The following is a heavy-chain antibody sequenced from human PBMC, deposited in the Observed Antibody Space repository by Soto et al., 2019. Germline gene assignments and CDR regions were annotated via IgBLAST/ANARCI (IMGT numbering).Heavy chain of an antibody. J-gene: IGHJ1*01. Sequence: PSETLSLTCTVSGVSISSNDYYWGWVRQPPGKGLEWIGSLHYSGSTYYNPSLKSRVTISVDTSKNQFSLRVISVTAADTAVYFCARQRTSVVTQAYFYVGGPGSLVTVSS. CDR2: LHYSGST. CDR3: ARQRTSVVTQAYFYV. D-gene: IGHD2-21*02. V-gene: IGHV4-39*01. CDR1: GVSISSNDYY.